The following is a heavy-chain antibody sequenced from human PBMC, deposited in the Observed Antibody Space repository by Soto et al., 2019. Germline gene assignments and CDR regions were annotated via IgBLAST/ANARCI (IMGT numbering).Heavy chain of an antibody. V-gene: IGHV1-69*06. J-gene: IGHJ6*02. CDR3: ARETYCSSTSCSNYYYYGMDV. D-gene: IGHD2-2*01. CDR1: GGTFSSYA. CDR2: IIPIFGTA. Sequence: QVQLVQSGAEVKKPVSSVKVSCKASGGTFSSYAISWVRQAPGQGLEWMGGIIPIFGTANYAQKFQGRVTITADKSTSTAYMELSRLRSEDTAVYYCARETYCSSTSCSNYYYYGMDVWGQGNPVTVSS.